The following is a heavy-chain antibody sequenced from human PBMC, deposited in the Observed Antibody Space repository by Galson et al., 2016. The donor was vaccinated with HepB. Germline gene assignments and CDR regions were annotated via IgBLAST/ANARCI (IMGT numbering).Heavy chain of an antibody. CDR3: ARNHSNTMDY. Sequence: SVKVSCKASGYTFTNYPIHWVRQAPGQGLEWMGWISPYNGYTSYAPSLQGRVTMTTDTSTNTAYMELRSLTYDDTALYYCARNHSNTMDYWGQGTLVTVSS. V-gene: IGHV1-18*01. CDR2: ISPYNGYT. D-gene: IGHD2/OR15-2a*01. J-gene: IGHJ4*02. CDR1: GYTFTNYP.